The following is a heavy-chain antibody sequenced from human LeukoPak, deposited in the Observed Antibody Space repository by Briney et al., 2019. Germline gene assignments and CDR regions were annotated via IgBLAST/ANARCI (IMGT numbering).Heavy chain of an antibody. Sequence: SGTLSLTCTVSGGSINSYYWSWIRQTPGKGLEWIGYISYSGSTNYNPSLKSRVTISLGTSKNQFFLKLNSVTAADTALYYCARGNADWGQGTLVTVSS. V-gene: IGHV4-59*01. CDR1: GGSINSYY. CDR2: ISYSGST. J-gene: IGHJ4*02. CDR3: ARGNAD.